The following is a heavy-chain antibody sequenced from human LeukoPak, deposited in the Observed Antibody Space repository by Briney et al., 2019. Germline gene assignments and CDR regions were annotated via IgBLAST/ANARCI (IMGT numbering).Heavy chain of an antibody. CDR3: AKDQWVIAVAGTDFDY. CDR1: GFTFSSYA. V-gene: IGHV3-23*01. D-gene: IGHD6-19*01. J-gene: IGHJ4*02. CDR2: ISGSGGST. Sequence: PGGSLRLSCAASGFTFSSYAMSWVRQAPGKGLEWVSAISGSGGSTYYADSVKGRFTISRDNSKNTLYLQMNSLRAEDTAVYYCAKDQWVIAVAGTDFDYWGQGTLVTVSS.